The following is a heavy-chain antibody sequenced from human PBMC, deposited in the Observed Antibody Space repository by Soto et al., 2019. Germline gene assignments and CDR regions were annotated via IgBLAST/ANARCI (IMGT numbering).Heavy chain of an antibody. J-gene: IGHJ6*02. V-gene: IGHV3-49*04. Sequence: GGSLRLSCTASGFTFGDYAMSWVRQAPGKGLEWVGFIRSKAYGGTTEYAASVKGRFTISRDDSKSIAYLQMNSLKTEDTAVYYCTRDNPQIGYCSSTSCYREYYYYYCMDVWGQGTTVTVSS. CDR3: TRDNPQIGYCSSTSCYREYYYYYCMDV. CDR1: GFTFGDYA. D-gene: IGHD2-2*02. CDR2: IRSKAYGGTT.